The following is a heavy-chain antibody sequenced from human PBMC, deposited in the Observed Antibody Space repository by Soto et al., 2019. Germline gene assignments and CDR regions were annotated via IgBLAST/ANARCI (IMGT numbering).Heavy chain of an antibody. CDR2: IFYSGST. D-gene: IGHD2-21*01. CDR1: GGSISTSRSY. V-gene: IGHV4-39*01. CDR3: ARQPTTGDTDLWFDP. Sequence: QLQLLESGPGLVKASETLSLTCSVSGGSISTSRSYWAWIRQPPGKGLEWLANIFYSGSTFYNPSRASRVSVSVDTSKNEFSLKVRSVTAADTAVYYCARQPTTGDTDLWFDPWGQGTLVTVSS. J-gene: IGHJ5*02.